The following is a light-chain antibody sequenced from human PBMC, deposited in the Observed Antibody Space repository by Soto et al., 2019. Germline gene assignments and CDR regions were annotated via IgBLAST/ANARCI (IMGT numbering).Light chain of an antibody. CDR1: QGIRNL. CDR2: GTS. Sequence: DIQMTQSPSSLSASVGDRVTITCRASQGIRNLLVWYQQKPEKAPKSLIYGTSNLESGVPSRFSGSGSGTDYTLTISSLQPADFATYYCQQYDSYPITFGQGTRLEIK. CDR3: QQYDSYPIT. J-gene: IGKJ5*01. V-gene: IGKV1D-16*01.